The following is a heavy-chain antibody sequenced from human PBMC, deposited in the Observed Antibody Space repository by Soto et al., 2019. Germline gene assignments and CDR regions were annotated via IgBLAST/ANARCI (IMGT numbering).Heavy chain of an antibody. J-gene: IGHJ6*02. CDR2: INPGGGSA. V-gene: IGHV1-46*01. CDR3: ARDTSGWSLNGLDV. CDR1: GSAITRYY. Sequence: QVDLVQSGAEVKKPGVSVTISCKASGSAITRYYIHWVRQAPGRGLEWMGIINPGGGSASYAQKFQDRVTIDKDTSTGTVYMDLRSLRTEDTAVYYCARDTSGWSLNGLDVWGQGTTVNVSS. D-gene: IGHD6-19*01.